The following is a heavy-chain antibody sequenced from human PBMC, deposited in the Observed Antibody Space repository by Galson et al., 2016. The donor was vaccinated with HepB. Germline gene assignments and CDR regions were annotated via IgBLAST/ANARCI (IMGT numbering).Heavy chain of an antibody. Sequence: SLRLSCAASGLTLSRYPMHWVRQAPGKGLDWVAVVSFDGNNKYYAHSVRGRFTISRDNSKNTLYLQMNSLTAEDTAVYYCARDRRVGPTPTSLNSWGQGTLVTVSS. J-gene: IGHJ4*02. CDR2: VSFDGNNK. CDR1: GLTLSRYP. CDR3: ARDRRVGPTPTSLNS. V-gene: IGHV3-30*04. D-gene: IGHD1-26*01.